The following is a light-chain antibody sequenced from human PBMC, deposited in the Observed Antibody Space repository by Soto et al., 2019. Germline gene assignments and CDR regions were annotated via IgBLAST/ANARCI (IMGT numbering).Light chain of an antibody. CDR3: QQANSFPST. Sequence: DIQMTQSPSSVSASVGDRVTIACRASQGISSFLAWYQQKPGKAPKLLIYAASSLQSGVSSRFSGSGSGTDFTLTISSMQPEDFATYYCQQANSFPSTVGPGTRMEXK. V-gene: IGKV1-12*01. J-gene: IGKJ5*01. CDR2: AAS. CDR1: QGISSF.